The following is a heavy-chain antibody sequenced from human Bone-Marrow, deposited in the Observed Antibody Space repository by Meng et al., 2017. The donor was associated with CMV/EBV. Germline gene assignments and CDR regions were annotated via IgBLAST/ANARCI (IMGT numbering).Heavy chain of an antibody. Sequence: GESLKISCAASGFTFSSYEMNWVRQAPGKGLEWVSYISSSGSTIYYADAVKGRFTLSRNNDKNSLYLQMNSLRAEDTAVYYFARGGAYSSSWDGYWGQGTLVTVSS. CDR2: ISSSGSTI. D-gene: IGHD6-13*01. V-gene: IGHV3-48*03. CDR3: ARGGAYSSSWDGY. J-gene: IGHJ4*02. CDR1: GFTFSSYE.